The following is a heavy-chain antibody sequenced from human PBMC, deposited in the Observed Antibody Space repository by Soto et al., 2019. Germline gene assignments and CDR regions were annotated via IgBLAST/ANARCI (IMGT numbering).Heavy chain of an antibody. V-gene: IGHV3-33*01. CDR3: ARGRGAYYFDSSGLGDAFDI. Sequence: GGSLRLSCAASGFTFSNYGMYWVRQAPGKGLEWMAVIWYDGTTKYYGDSVKGRFTISRDNSKNMLYLQMNSLRAEDTAVYYCARGRGAYYFDSSGLGDAFDIWGQGXMVTGS. D-gene: IGHD3-22*01. J-gene: IGHJ3*02. CDR1: GFTFSNYG. CDR2: IWYDGTTK.